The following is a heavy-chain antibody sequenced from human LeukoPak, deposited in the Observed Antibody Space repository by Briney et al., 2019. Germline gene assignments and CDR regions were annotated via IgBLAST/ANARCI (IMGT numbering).Heavy chain of an antibody. CDR1: GLTFRNHG. D-gene: IGHD5-18*01. J-gene: IGHJ4*02. CDR2: ISGNGGST. Sequence: PGGSLRLSCTVSGLTFRNHGMSWVRQAPGKGLEWVSTISGNGGSTYYADSVKGRFTISRDNSKSMVYLQMDSLRAEDTATYYCAKLNSYGDYWGQGTLVTISS. CDR3: AKLNSYGDY. V-gene: IGHV3-23*01.